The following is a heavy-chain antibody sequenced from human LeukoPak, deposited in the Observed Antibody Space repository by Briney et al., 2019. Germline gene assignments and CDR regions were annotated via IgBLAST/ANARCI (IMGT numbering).Heavy chain of an antibody. Sequence: QSGGSLRLSCAASGFTFSSYSMNWVRQAPGRGLEWVSSIISSGDSTYYADSVKGRFTISRDNSKNTLFLQMNSLSPEDTAVYYCAKDWRSWDNCGSDCLDYWGQGTLVTVSS. CDR1: GFTFSSYS. CDR3: AKDWRSWDNCGSDCLDY. CDR2: IISSGDST. V-gene: IGHV3-23*01. J-gene: IGHJ4*02. D-gene: IGHD2-21*01.